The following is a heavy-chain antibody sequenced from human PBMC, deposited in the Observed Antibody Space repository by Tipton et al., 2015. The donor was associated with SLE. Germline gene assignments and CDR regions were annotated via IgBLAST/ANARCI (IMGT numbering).Heavy chain of an antibody. Sequence: LRLSCTVSGGSISSYYWSWIRQPPGKGLEWIGYIYYSGSTNYNPSLKSRVTISVDTSKNQFSVKLSSVTAADTAVYYCAREPPPGYDFWSGYYGYYFDYWGQGTLVTVSS. CDR2: IYYSGST. J-gene: IGHJ4*02. CDR3: AREPPPGYDFWSGYYGYYFDY. D-gene: IGHD3-3*01. CDR1: GGSISSYY. V-gene: IGHV4-59*12.